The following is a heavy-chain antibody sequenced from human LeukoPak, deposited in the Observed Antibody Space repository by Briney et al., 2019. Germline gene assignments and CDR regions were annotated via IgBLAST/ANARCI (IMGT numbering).Heavy chain of an antibody. V-gene: IGHV3-23*01. CDR1: GFTFYDYA. Sequence: PGGSLRLSCAASGFTFYDYAMSWVRQPPGKGLEWVSLIRDGDGRTHYADSVKGRFTISRDNSKKMVYLQMYGLRADDTAVYYCAKDHSTTWLGSFNYWGQGTLVTVSS. J-gene: IGHJ4*02. D-gene: IGHD2-2*01. CDR3: AKDHSTTWLGSFNY. CDR2: IRDGDGRT.